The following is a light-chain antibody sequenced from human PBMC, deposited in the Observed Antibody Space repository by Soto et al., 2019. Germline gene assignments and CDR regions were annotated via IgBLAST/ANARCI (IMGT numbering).Light chain of an antibody. CDR3: QQYVNLLT. CDR2: DAS. V-gene: IGKV1-33*01. J-gene: IGKJ4*01. CDR1: QDIDKY. Sequence: DIQMTQSPSSLSASVGDRVTITCQASQDIDKYLNWYQQKPGKAPKLLIYDASNLETGVSSRFSGSGSGTVFTFTISSLQPEDIASYYYQQYVNLLTFGGGTKVDIK.